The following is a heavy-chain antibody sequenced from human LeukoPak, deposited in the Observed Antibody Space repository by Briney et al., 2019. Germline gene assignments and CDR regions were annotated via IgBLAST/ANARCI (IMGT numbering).Heavy chain of an antibody. CDR1: GGSFSGYY. J-gene: IGHJ5*02. CDR3: ARRMVLDWLPNWFDP. Sequence: PSETLSLTCVVYGGSFSGYYWSWIRQPPGKGLEWIGEINHSGSTNYNPYLKSRVTISVDTSKNQFSLKLSSVTAADTAVYYCARRMVLDWLPNWFDPWGQGTLVTVSS. CDR2: INHSGST. V-gene: IGHV4-34*01. D-gene: IGHD3-9*01.